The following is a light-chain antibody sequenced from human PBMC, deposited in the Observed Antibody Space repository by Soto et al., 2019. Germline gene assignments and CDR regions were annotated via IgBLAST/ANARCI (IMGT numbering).Light chain of an antibody. CDR1: GGDVGGYNF. Sequence: QSVLTQPPSASGSPGQSVTISCTGTGGDVGGYNFVSWYQQHPGKAPKLMIYEVDKRPSGVPDRFSGSKSGNTASLTVSGLQAEDEADYYCISYAVTTSYVFGTGTKVTVL. CDR3: ISYAVTTSYV. CDR2: EVD. J-gene: IGLJ1*01. V-gene: IGLV2-8*01.